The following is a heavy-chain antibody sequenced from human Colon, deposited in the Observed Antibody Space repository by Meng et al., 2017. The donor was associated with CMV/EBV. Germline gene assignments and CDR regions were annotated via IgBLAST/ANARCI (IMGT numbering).Heavy chain of an antibody. V-gene: IGHV3-21*01. CDR1: GFDFSTYN. CDR2: ISISSGYI. CDR3: AGCYSGSSYSFDY. D-gene: IGHD1-26*01. Sequence: GGSLRLSCEASGFDFSTYNMNWVRQAPGKGPEWVASISISSGYIYYADSLKGRFTISRDNAKNSLFLQMNSLGAEDTAVYYCAGCYSGSSYSFDYWGQGALVTVSS. J-gene: IGHJ4*02.